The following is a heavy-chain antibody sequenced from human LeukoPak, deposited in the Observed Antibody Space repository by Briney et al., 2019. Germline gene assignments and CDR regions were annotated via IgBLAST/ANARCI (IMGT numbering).Heavy chain of an antibody. CDR2: ISGSGGST. D-gene: IGHD5-12*01. V-gene: IGHV3-23*01. Sequence: GSLRLSCAASGFTFSSYAMSWVRHAPGKGLEWVSAISGSGGSTYYADSVKGRFTISRDNSKNTLYLQMNSLRAEDTAVYYCAKEDVDIVATTLYYFDYWGQGTLVTVSS. J-gene: IGHJ4*02. CDR1: GFTFSSYA. CDR3: AKEDVDIVATTLYYFDY.